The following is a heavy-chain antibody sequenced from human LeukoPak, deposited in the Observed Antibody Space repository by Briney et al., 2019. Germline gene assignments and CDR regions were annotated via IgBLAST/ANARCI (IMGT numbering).Heavy chain of an antibody. CDR3: ARARDYYDSSGPVVDY. CDR1: GGTFSSYA. J-gene: IGHJ4*02. V-gene: IGHV1-69*04. D-gene: IGHD3-22*01. CDR2: IIPILGIA. Sequence: SVKVSCKASGGTFSSYAISWVRQAPGQGLEWMGRIIPILGIANYAQKFQGRVTITADKSTSTAYMELSSLRSEDTAVYYCARARDYYDSSGPVVDYWGQGTLVTVSS.